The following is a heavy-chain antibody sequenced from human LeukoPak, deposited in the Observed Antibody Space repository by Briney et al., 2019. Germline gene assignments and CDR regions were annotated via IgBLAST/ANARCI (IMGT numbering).Heavy chain of an antibody. J-gene: IGHJ4*02. CDR3: AKGLSKSSSASYYTD. D-gene: IGHD2-2*02. V-gene: IGHV3-9*01. CDR2: ISWNSGAI. CDR1: GFTFDGYA. Sequence: GRSLRLSCAASGFTFDGYAMHWVRQAPGKGLEWVSGISWNSGAIGYADSVKGRFTISRDNAKNSLYLQMNSLRAEDTALYYCAKGLSKSSSASYYTDWGQGTLVTVSS.